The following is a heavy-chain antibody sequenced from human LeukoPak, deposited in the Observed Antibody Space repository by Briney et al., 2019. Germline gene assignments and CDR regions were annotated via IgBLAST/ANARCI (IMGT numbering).Heavy chain of an antibody. Sequence: PGGSLRLSCAASGFTFSSYAMHWVRQAPGKGLEWVAVISYDGSNKYYADSVKGRFTISRDNSKNTLYLQMNSLRAEDTAVYYCARDCRCGDYGPYYYYGMDVWGQGTTVTVSS. CDR3: ARDCRCGDYGPYYYYGMDV. CDR1: GFTFSSYA. J-gene: IGHJ6*02. D-gene: IGHD4-17*01. CDR2: ISYDGSNK. V-gene: IGHV3-30-3*01.